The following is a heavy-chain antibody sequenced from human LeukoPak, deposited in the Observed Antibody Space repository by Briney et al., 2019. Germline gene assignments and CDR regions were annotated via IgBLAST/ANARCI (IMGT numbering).Heavy chain of an antibody. D-gene: IGHD1-26*01. CDR3: ARDLIVGATRDAFDI. J-gene: IGHJ3*02. V-gene: IGHV4-4*02. Sequence: SETLSLTCTVSGGSISSSNWWSWVRQPPGKGLEWIGEIYHSGSTNYNPSLKSRVTISVDKSKNQFSLKLSSVTAADTAVYYCARDLIVGATRDAFDIWGQGTVVTVSS. CDR2: IYHSGST. CDR1: GGSISSSNW.